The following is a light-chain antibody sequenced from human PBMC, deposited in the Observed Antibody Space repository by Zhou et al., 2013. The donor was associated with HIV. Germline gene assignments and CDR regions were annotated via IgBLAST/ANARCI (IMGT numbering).Light chain of an antibody. CDR2: SAS. CDR3: LQHNSLPQT. J-gene: IGKJ1*01. Sequence: DVRLTQSPTSLSASVGDRVTITCRSRHDLRSSLAWYQQKPGKAPKRLIYSASSLQSGVPSRFSGSGSGTEFTLTISSLHLEDFATYFCLQHNSLPQTFGQGTKVEIK. CDR1: HDLRSS. V-gene: IGKV1-17*01.